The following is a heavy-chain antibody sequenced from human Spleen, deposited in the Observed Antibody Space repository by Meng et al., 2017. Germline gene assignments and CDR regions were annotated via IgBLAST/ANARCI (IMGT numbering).Heavy chain of an antibody. CDR2: ISGNSGST. Sequence: GGSLRLSCVASGFTFSDYAMRWVRQAPGKGLEWVSAISGNSGSTYYADSVKGRFTISRDNSRNMLFLQMNSLRAEDTAVYYCARPRSYYFDLWGHGTLVTVSS. CDR1: GFTFSDYA. V-gene: IGHV3-23*01. CDR3: ARPRSYYFDL. J-gene: IGHJ2*01.